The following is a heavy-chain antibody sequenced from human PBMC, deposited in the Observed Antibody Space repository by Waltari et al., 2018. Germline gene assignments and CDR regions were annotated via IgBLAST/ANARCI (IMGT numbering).Heavy chain of an antibody. CDR2: IYPSGNA. D-gene: IGHD4-17*01. Sequence: HLHESGPGLVKPSETLSLTCIVSGFSISSGYYWGWVRQPPGKGLEWIGSIYPSGNAYYNPSLESRATISVAPSSNQFSLKVRSVTAADTAVYYCARLDYGDNEPLDYWGQGTLVTVSS. CDR1: GFSISSGYY. J-gene: IGHJ4*02. V-gene: IGHV4-38-2*02. CDR3: ARLDYGDNEPLDY.